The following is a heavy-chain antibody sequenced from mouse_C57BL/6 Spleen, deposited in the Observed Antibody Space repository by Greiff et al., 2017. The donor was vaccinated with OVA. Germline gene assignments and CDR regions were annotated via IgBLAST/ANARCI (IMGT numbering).Heavy chain of an antibody. CDR1: GYTFTSYW. J-gene: IGHJ4*01. CDR2: IDPSDSYT. V-gene: IGHV1-50*01. CDR3: ARQCYYYGSSYGYAMDY. Sequence: QVQLKQSGAELVKPGASVKLSCKASGYTFTSYWMQWVKQRPGQGLEWIGEIDPSDSYTNYNQKFKGKATLTVDTSSSTAYMQLSSLTSEDSAVYYCARQCYYYGSSYGYAMDYWGQGTSVTVSS. D-gene: IGHD1-1*01.